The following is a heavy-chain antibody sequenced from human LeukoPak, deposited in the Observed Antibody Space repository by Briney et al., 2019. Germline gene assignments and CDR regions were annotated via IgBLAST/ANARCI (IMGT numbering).Heavy chain of an antibody. V-gene: IGHV1-46*01. Sequence: ASVKVSCKASGYTFTSYYMHWVRQAPGQGLEWMGIINPSGGSTSYAEKFQGRVTITRDMSTSTVYMELSRLRSEDTAVYYCARLDILTGYYADYWGQGTLVTVSS. CDR3: ARLDILTGYYADY. CDR1: GYTFTSYY. D-gene: IGHD3-9*01. J-gene: IGHJ4*02. CDR2: INPSGGST.